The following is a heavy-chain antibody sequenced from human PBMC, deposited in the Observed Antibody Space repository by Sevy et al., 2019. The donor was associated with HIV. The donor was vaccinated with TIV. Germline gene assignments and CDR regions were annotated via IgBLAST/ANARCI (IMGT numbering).Heavy chain of an antibody. CDR2: TYYRSKWYN. J-gene: IGHJ3*02. D-gene: IGHD3-9*01. Sequence: SQTLSLTCAISGDSVSSNSAAWNWIRQSPSRGLEWLGRTYYRSKWYNDYAVSVKSRITINPETSKNQFSLQLNSVTPEDTAVYYCARGGYDILTGFETDDAFDIWGQGTMVTVSS. CDR3: ARGGYDILTGFETDDAFDI. V-gene: IGHV6-1*01. CDR1: GDSVSSNSAA.